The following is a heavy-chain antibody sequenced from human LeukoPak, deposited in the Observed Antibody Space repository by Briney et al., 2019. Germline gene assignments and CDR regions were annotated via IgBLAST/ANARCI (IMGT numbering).Heavy chain of an antibody. V-gene: IGHV4-38-2*02. CDR3: ARDRRGYPFDY. D-gene: IGHD3-22*01. CDR2: IYHSGST. Sequence: SETLSLTCTVSGYSISSGYYWGWIRQPPGKGLEWIGSIYHSGSTYYSPSLKSRVTISVDTSKNQFSLKLSSVTAADTAVYYCARDRRGYPFDYWGQGTLVTVSS. CDR1: GYSISSGYY. J-gene: IGHJ4*02.